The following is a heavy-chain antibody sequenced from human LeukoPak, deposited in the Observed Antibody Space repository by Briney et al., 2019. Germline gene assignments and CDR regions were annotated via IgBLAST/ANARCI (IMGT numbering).Heavy chain of an antibody. V-gene: IGHV4-4*07. J-gene: IGHJ6*03. CDR1: GGSISSYY. Sequence: SETLSLTCTVSGGSISSYYWSWIRQPAGKGLEWIGRIYTSGSTNYNPSLKSRVTMSVDTSKNQFSLKLSSVTAADTAVYYCARDRVSADYLYYYYYYMDIWGKGTTATVSS. CDR2: IYTSGST. D-gene: IGHD4-11*01. CDR3: ARDRVSADYLYYYYYYMDI.